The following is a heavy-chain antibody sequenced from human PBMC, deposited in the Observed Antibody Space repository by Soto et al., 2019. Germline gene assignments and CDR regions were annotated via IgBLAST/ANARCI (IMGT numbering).Heavy chain of an antibody. V-gene: IGHV1-69*08. CDR3: ARENCSSTSCYSPSAGYYGMDV. CDR1: GGTFSSYT. D-gene: IGHD2-2*01. CDR2: IIPILGIA. Sequence: QVQLVQSGAEVKKPGSSVKVSCKASGGTFSSYTISWVRQAPGQGLEWMGRIIPILGIANYAQKFQGRVTITADKSTSTAYMELSSLRSEDTAVYYCARENCSSTSCYSPSAGYYGMDVWGQGTTVTVSS. J-gene: IGHJ6*02.